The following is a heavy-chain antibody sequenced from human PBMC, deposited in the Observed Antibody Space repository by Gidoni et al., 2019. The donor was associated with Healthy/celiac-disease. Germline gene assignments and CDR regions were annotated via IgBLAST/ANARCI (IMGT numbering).Heavy chain of an antibody. Sequence: EVQLVESGGGLVKPGGSLSLSCAASGFPFSSYSMNWVRQAPGKGLEWVSYISSSSSYIYYADSVKGRFTISRDNAKNSLYLQMNSLRAEDTAVYYCARASDFWSGYFIRTLDYWGQGTLVTVSS. D-gene: IGHD3-3*01. CDR2: ISSSSSYI. J-gene: IGHJ4*02. CDR1: GFPFSSYS. CDR3: ARASDFWSGYFIRTLDY. V-gene: IGHV3-21*01.